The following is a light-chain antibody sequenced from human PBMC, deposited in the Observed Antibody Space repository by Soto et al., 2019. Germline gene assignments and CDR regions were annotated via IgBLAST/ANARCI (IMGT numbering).Light chain of an antibody. Sequence: DIQLTQSPSFLFASVGDRVTVTCRASQAISTYLAWYQQKPGKAPKLLIYAASTLQSGVPSRFSGSRSGTEFTLTISSLQPEDFATYYCLQLHTFPRTFGQGTKLEIK. J-gene: IGKJ2*01. CDR3: LQLHTFPRT. CDR2: AAS. CDR1: QAISTY. V-gene: IGKV1-9*01.